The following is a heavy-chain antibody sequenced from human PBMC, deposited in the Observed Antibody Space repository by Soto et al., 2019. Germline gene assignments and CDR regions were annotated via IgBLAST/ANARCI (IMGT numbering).Heavy chain of an antibody. D-gene: IGHD5-18*01. J-gene: IGHJ5*02. CDR2: IYYSGSA. Sequence: PSETLSLTCTVSGGSISSGDYYWSWIRQPPGKGLEWIAYIYYSGSANYNPSLKSRVTISVDTSKNQFSLKLSSVTAADTAVYYCARLVWSYGTWFDPWGQGTLVTVSS. CDR1: GGSISSGDYY. CDR3: ARLVWSYGTWFDP. V-gene: IGHV4-30-4*01.